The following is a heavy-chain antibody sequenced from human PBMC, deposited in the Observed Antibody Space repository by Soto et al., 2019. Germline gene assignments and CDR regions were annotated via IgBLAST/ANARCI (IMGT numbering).Heavy chain of an antibody. CDR2: IYRSGTT. CDR1: NFSISSGYY. Sequence: SETLSLTCVASNFSISSGYYWGWIRQSPGKGLEWIASIYRSGTTSYNPSLKSRVTISVDPSKNQFSLMLTAVTAADTAVYYCARTHSGSYYSVFNYWGRGSLVTVSS. D-gene: IGHD1-26*01. V-gene: IGHV4-38-2*01. J-gene: IGHJ4*02. CDR3: ARTHSGSYYSVFNY.